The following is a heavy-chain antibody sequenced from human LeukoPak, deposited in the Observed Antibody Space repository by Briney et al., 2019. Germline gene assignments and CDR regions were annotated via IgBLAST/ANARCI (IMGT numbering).Heavy chain of an antibody. CDR1: GFAFSDYG. J-gene: IGHJ6*03. V-gene: IGHV3-48*01. CDR3: ARDPHSRHHPYYYMDV. Sequence: GGSLRLSCAASGFAFSDYGMNWVRQAPGKGLEWVSYISSSSSTIYYADSVRGRFTISRDNGRNSLYLQMNSLRAEDTAVYYCARDPHSRHHPYYYMDVWGKGTTVTVSS. D-gene: IGHD1-14*01. CDR2: ISSSSSTI.